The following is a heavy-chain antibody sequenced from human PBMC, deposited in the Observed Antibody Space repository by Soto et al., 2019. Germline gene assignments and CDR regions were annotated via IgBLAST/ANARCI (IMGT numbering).Heavy chain of an antibody. V-gene: IGHV3-23*01. Sequence: GGSLRLSCAASGFTFSSYAMSWVRQAPGKGLEWVSAISGSGGSTYYADSVKGRCTISRDNSKNTRYLQMNSLRAEDTAVYYCAKDLVGYSSSSHVPYYYYGMDVWGQGTTVTVSS. CDR2: ISGSGGST. J-gene: IGHJ6*02. D-gene: IGHD6-6*01. CDR1: GFTFSSYA. CDR3: AKDLVGYSSSSHVPYYYYGMDV.